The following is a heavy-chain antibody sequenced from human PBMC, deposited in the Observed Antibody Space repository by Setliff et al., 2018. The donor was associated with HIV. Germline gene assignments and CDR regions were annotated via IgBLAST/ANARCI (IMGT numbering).Heavy chain of an antibody. J-gene: IGHJ4*03. V-gene: IGHV1-3*01. CDR3: ARVDYYDSSGYWHFDY. CDR1: GYTFTTYA. CDR2: IDAGNGNT. Sequence: ASVKVSCKASGYTFTTYAMHWVRQAPGQRLEWMGWIDAGNGNTKYSQKFQGRVTITRDTSASTAYLELSSLRSEDTAVYYCARVDYYDSSGYWHFDYWVPETLLVTVSS. D-gene: IGHD3-22*01.